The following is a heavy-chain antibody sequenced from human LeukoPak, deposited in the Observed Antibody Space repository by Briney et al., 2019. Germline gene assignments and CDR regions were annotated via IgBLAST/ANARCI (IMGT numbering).Heavy chain of an antibody. CDR2: ISASGGST. J-gene: IGHJ4*02. V-gene: IGHV3-23*01. CDR3: ANDDDQYYASGTYGY. Sequence: GGSLRLSCAASGFTFRTYAMSWVRQAPGKGLEWVSAISASGGSTYYADSVKGRFTVSRDNSKNTLYLQMNSLRAEDTALYYCANDDDQYYASGTYGYWGQGTLVTVSS. D-gene: IGHD3-10*01. CDR1: GFTFRTYA.